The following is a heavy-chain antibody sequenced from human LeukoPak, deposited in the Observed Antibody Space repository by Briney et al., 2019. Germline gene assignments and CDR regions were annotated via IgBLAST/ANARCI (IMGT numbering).Heavy chain of an antibody. Sequence: ASVKVSCKASGYSFTSNYIHWVRQAPGQGLEWMGMIYPRDGSTSYAQKFQGRVTVTRDTSTSTVHMELSGLRSEDTAVYYCARDQEAFDYRGQGTLVTASS. V-gene: IGHV1-46*01. CDR1: GYSFTSNY. CDR2: IYPRDGST. CDR3: ARDQEAFDY. J-gene: IGHJ4*02.